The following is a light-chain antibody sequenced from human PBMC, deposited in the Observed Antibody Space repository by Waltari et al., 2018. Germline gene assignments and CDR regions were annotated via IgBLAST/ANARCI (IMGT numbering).Light chain of an antibody. CDR1: SSDVGGYNY. CDR3: ISYSSATPGNVV. J-gene: IGLJ2*01. CDR2: DVS. Sequence: SALTQPASVSGSLGQSITFSCTGTSSDVGGYNYVAWYQQHPGKAPKLMIHDVSNRPSGRAIRFSGTKSSNTAALTISGLQADDEADYYCISYSSATPGNVVIGGGTKLTVL. V-gene: IGLV2-14*01.